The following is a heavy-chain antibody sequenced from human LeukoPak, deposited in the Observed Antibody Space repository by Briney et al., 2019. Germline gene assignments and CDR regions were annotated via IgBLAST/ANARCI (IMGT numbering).Heavy chain of an antibody. V-gene: IGHV1-2*02. CDR3: ARGVGNYVGVSYYYYYYMDV. CDR1: GYPFSGYY. D-gene: IGHD4-11*01. CDR2: INPNSGGT. Sequence: ASVKVSCKASGYPFSGYYMHWVRQAPGQGLEWMGWINPNSGGTNYAQKFQGRVTMTRDTSISTAYMELSRLRSDDTAVYYCARGVGNYVGVSYYYYYYMDVWGKGTTVTVSS. J-gene: IGHJ6*03.